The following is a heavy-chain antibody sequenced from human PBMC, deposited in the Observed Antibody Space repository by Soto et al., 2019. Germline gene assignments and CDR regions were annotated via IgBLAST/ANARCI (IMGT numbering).Heavy chain of an antibody. CDR1: GFTFSSYA. D-gene: IGHD6-13*01. V-gene: IGHV3-23*01. CDR3: AKAPTAAPSFGHY. J-gene: IGHJ4*02. Sequence: EVQLLESGGGLVQPGGSLRLSCAASGFTFSSYAMSWVRQAPGKGLEWVSAISGGGGSTYYADSVKGRFTISRDKSKNTLYLQKHSLRDEETDVYYCAKAPTAAPSFGHYLGQGTLVTVSS. CDR2: ISGGGGST.